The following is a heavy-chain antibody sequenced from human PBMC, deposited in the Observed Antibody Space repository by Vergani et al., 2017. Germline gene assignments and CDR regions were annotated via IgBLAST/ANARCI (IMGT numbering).Heavy chain of an antibody. CDR2: ICYSGSRST. V-gene: IGHV4-59*01. CDR1: GVSISRYY. D-gene: IGHD2-15*01. J-gene: IGHJ4*02. Sequence: QVQLQESGPGLVKPSETLSLTCTVSGVSISRYYWSWLRQPPGQGLECLGYICYSGSRSTNYNPSLKSRVTISMDPSQNQFSLELYSVTAADTAVYYCAEYPGCSGGSCYSADYWGQGILVTVSS. CDR3: AEYPGCSGGSCYSADY.